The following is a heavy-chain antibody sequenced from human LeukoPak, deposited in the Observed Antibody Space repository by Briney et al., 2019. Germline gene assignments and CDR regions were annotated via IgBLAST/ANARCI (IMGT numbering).Heavy chain of an antibody. V-gene: IGHV4-30-2*05. CDR2: IYHSGST. CDR3: ARAPGFRSYYYDSSGLFDY. J-gene: IGHJ4*02. CDR1: GGSISSGGYS. Sequence: SETLSLTCAVSGGSISSGGYSWSWIRQPPGKGLEWIGYIYHSGSTYYNPSLKSRVTISVDTSKNQFSLKLSSVTAADTAVYYCARAPGFRSYYYDSSGLFDYWGQGTLVTVSS. D-gene: IGHD3-22*01.